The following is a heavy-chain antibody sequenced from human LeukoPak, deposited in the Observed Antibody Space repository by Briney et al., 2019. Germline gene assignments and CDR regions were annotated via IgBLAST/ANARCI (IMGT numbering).Heavy chain of an antibody. V-gene: IGHV4-34*01. D-gene: IGHD2-21*02. Sequence: SETLSLTCAVYGGSFSGYYWSWIRQPPGKGLEWIGEINHSRSTNYNPSLKSRVTISLDTSKNQFSLKLSYVTTADTAVDYSWRVWSVTGLILNDYWGQGTLVTVSS. CDR1: GGSFSGYY. J-gene: IGHJ4*02. CDR3: WRVWSVTGLILNDY. CDR2: INHSRST.